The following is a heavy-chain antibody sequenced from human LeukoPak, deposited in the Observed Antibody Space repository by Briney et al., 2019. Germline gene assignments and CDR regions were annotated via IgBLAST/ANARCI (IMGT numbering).Heavy chain of an antibody. CDR3: ARARYYDNTGYPSFDY. Sequence: ASVKVSCKASGYTFTGYYMHWVRQAPGQGLEWMGWINPNSGGTNYAQKFQGRVTMTRDTSISTAYMELSRLRSDDTAVYYCARARYYDNTGYPSFDYWGQGTLVTVSS. CDR2: INPNSGGT. V-gene: IGHV1-2*02. CDR1: GYTFTGYY. D-gene: IGHD3-22*01. J-gene: IGHJ4*02.